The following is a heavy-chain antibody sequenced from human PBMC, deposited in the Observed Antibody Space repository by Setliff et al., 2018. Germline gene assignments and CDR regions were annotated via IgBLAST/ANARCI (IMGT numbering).Heavy chain of an antibody. CDR3: TMYIYGDPR. V-gene: IGHV3-72*01. CDR1: EFSISDHY. D-gene: IGHD2-21*02. Sequence: HPGGSLRLSCAASEFSISDHYMDWVRQAPGKGLEWVARTKNKASSYTTEYAASVRGRFTILRDDSKNSLFLQMSSLKTEDTAVYYCTMYIYGDPRWCQGTLVTVSS. J-gene: IGHJ4*02. CDR2: TKNKASSYTT.